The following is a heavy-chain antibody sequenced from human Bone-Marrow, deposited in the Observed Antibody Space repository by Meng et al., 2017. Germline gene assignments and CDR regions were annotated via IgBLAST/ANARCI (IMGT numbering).Heavy chain of an antibody. D-gene: IGHD6-13*01. CDR2: INPNNGDT. CDR3: TRESAYSTSWYPGLDP. Sequence: ASVKVSCKASGNTFTRYYIHWVRQAPGQGLEWMGRINPNNGDTAYGQQFQGRVTLTRATSISTAYMELSSLRSNDTAIYYCTRESAYSTSWYPGLDPWGLGTLVTVSS. J-gene: IGHJ5*02. V-gene: IGHV1-2*06. CDR1: GNTFTRYY.